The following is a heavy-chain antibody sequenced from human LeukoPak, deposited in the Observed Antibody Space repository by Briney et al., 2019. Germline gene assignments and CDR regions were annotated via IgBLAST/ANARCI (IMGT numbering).Heavy chain of an antibody. CDR1: GDPISSDY. D-gene: IGHD4-23*01. Sequence: SETLSLTCTVSGDPISSDYWSWIPQPPGKGLEWIEYIYYSGSTNYNPSLKSRVTISVDTSKNQLSLQLSSVTAADTAVYYCARVANCYGGICDAFDIWGKGTMVTVSS. CDR3: ARVANCYGGICDAFDI. V-gene: IGHV4-59*12. J-gene: IGHJ3*02. CDR2: IYYSGST.